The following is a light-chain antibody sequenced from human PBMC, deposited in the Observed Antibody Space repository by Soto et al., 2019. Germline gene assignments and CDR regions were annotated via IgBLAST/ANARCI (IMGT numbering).Light chain of an antibody. CDR1: SSDVGGSDY. V-gene: IGLV2-14*03. CDR3: SSYTSSAPGVL. J-gene: IGLJ2*01. Sequence: QSALTQPASVSGSPGQSITISCSGTSSDVGGSDYVSWYQQHPGEAPKLMIYDVSYRPSGVSNRFSGSKSANTASLTISGLQAEDEADYFCSSYTSSAPGVLFGGWTKLTVL. CDR2: DVS.